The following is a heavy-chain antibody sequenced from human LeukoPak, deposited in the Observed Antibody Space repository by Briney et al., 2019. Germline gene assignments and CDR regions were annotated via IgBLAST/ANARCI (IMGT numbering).Heavy chain of an antibody. D-gene: IGHD3-10*01. CDR2: INPSGGST. J-gene: IGHJ4*02. V-gene: IGHV1-46*01. Sequence: ASVKVSCKASGYTFTNSYIHWVRQAPGQGLEGMGIINPSGGSTSYPQKFQGSVTVTRDTSTSTVYMELSSLRSEDTAVYYCARDPYGSGSYYSHFDYWGQGTLVTVSS. CDR1: GYTFTNSY. CDR3: ARDPYGSGSYYSHFDY.